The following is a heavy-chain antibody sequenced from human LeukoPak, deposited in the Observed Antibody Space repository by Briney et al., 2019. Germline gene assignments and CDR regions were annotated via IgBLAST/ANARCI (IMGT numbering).Heavy chain of an antibody. J-gene: IGHJ5*02. Sequence: SETLSLTCTVSGGSISSSSYYWGWIRQPPGKGLEWIGSIYYSGSTYYNPSLKSRVTISVDTSKNQFSLKLSSVTAADTAVYYCARHLNWFDPWGQGTLVTVSS. CDR1: GGSISSSSYY. CDR2: IYYSGST. V-gene: IGHV4-39*01. CDR3: ARHLNWFDP.